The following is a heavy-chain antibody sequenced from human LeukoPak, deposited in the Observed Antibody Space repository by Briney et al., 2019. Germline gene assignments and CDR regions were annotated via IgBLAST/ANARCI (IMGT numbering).Heavy chain of an antibody. D-gene: IGHD2-2*01. Sequence: GASVKVSCKASGYTFTSYGISWVRQAPGQGLEWMGWISAYNGNTNYARKLQGRVTMTTDTSTSTAYMELRSLRSDDTAVYYCARVGLGYCSSTSCYFDYWGQGTLVTVSS. J-gene: IGHJ4*03. V-gene: IGHV1-18*01. CDR1: GYTFTSYG. CDR3: ARVGLGYCSSTSCYFDY. CDR2: ISAYNGNT.